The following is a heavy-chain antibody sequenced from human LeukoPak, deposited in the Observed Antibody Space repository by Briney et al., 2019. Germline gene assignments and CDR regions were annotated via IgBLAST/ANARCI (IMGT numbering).Heavy chain of an antibody. CDR2: INPNSGGT. J-gene: IGHJ3*02. D-gene: IGHD5-18*01. Sequence: ASVKVSCKASGYTFTGYYMHWVRQAPGQGLEWMGWINPNSGGTNYAQKFQGRVTMTRDTSISTAYMELSRLRSDDTAVYYCARDPVDTAMVELNDAFDIWGQGTMVTVSS. V-gene: IGHV1-2*02. CDR1: GYTFTGYY. CDR3: ARDPVDTAMVELNDAFDI.